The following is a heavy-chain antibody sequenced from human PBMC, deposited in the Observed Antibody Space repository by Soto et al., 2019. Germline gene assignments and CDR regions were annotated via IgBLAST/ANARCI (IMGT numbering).Heavy chain of an antibody. CDR1: GGSFGGYY. V-gene: IGHV4-34*01. J-gene: IGHJ4*02. CDR2: INHSGST. CDR3: ARDKITGLFDY. Sequence: PSETLCLTCAVYGGSFGGYYWTWIRQPPGTGLEWIGEINHSGSTNHNPSLKSRVTISVDTSKNQFSLKLTSVTAADTAVYYCARDKITGLFDYWGQGTLVTVSS. D-gene: IGHD2-8*02.